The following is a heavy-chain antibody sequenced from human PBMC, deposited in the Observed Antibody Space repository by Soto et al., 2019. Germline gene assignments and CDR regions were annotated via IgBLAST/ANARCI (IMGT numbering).Heavy chain of an antibody. CDR1: GFTFSSYS. J-gene: IGHJ4*02. CDR3: ARDSLNIVATKPDY. Sequence: GGSLRLSCAASGFTFSSYSMNWVRQAPGKGLEWVSSISSSSSYIYYADSVKGRFTISRDNAKNSLYLQMNSLRAEDTAVYYCARDSLNIVATKPDYWGQGTLVTVSS. V-gene: IGHV3-21*01. D-gene: IGHD5-12*01. CDR2: ISSSSSYI.